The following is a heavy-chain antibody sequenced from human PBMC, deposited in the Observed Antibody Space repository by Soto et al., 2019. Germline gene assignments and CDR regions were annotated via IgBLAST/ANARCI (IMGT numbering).Heavy chain of an antibody. CDR2: MNPINGAT. D-gene: IGHD6-13*01. CDR3: GRGPSPRAPAGGTPYYYAMDV. CDR1: GYDFTAYD. J-gene: IGHJ6*02. V-gene: IGHV1-8*02. Sequence: ASVKVSCKASGYDFTAYDINWVRQASGQGLEWMGWMNPINGATGSARRLQGRVSMTRNTATGTAYLELTSLRSDGSAVYYCGRGPSPRAPAGGTPYYYAMDVWGQGTTVTVSS.